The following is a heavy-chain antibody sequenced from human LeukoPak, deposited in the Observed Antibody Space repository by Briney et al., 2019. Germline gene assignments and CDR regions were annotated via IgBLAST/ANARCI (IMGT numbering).Heavy chain of an antibody. J-gene: IGHJ6*03. D-gene: IGHD3-3*01. V-gene: IGHV1-2*02. CDR2: INPNSGGT. Sequence: ASVKVSCKASGYTFTGYYMHWVRQAPGQGLEWMGWINPNSGGTNYAQKLQGRVTMTTDTSTSTAYIELRSLRSDDTAVYYCARDSSPDDFWSGYLSPTLQAYYMDVWGKGTTVTVSS. CDR3: ARDSSPDDFWSGYLSPTLQAYYMDV. CDR1: GYTFTGYY.